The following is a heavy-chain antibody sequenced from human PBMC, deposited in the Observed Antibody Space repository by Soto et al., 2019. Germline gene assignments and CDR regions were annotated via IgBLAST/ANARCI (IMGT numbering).Heavy chain of an antibody. J-gene: IGHJ5*02. CDR3: ARDGGNEELPPVGP. D-gene: IGHD1-26*01. Sequence: PGGSLRLSCAASGFTFSSYAMHWVRQAPGKGLEWVAVISYDGGNKYYADSVKGRFTISRDNSKNTLYLQMNSLRAEDTAVYYCARDGGNEELPPVGPWGQGTLVTVS. CDR2: ISYDGGNK. CDR1: GFTFSSYA. V-gene: IGHV3-30-3*01.